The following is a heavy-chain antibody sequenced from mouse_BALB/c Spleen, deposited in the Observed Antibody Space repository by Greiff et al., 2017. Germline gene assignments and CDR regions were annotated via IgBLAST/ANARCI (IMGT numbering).Heavy chain of an antibody. D-gene: IGHD2-1*01. CDR1: GYTFTSYT. Sequence: QVQLKQSAAELARPGASVKMSCKASGYTFTSYTMHWVKQRPGQGLEWIGYINPSSGYTEYNQKFKDKTTLTADKSSSTAYMQLSSLTSEDSAVDYCARGSIYGNYAMDYWGQGTSVTVSS. CDR3: ARGSIYGNYAMDY. J-gene: IGHJ4*01. V-gene: IGHV1-4*02. CDR2: INPSSGYT.